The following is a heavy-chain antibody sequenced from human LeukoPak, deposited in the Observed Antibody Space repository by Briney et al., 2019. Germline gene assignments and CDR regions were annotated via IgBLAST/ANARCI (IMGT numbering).Heavy chain of an antibody. CDR2: INPSGGST. Sequence: ASVKVSCKAFGYGLTNYYVHWVRQAPGQGLEWIGEINPSGGSTSYAQKFQGRITVTRDTYTNTVYMDLSSLRSEDTATYYCARGAPTTRIGAGRFDYWGQGSLLTVAS. CDR1: GYGLTNYY. CDR3: ARGAPTTRIGAGRFDY. J-gene: IGHJ4*02. D-gene: IGHD5-12*01. V-gene: IGHV1-46*01.